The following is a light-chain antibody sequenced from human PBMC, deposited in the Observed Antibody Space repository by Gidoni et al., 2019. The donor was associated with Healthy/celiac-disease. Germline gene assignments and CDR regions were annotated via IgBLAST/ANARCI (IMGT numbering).Light chain of an antibody. J-gene: IGKJ5*01. CDR3: QQYGSSVT. CDR1: QSIGSSY. Sequence: EIVLTQSPGTLSLSPGERATLSCRASQSIGSSYLAWYQQKPDQAPRLLIFGVSNRATGIPDRFSGSGSGTDFTLTISRLEPEDFAVYYCQQYGSSVTFXXXTRLEIK. CDR2: GVS. V-gene: IGKV3-20*01.